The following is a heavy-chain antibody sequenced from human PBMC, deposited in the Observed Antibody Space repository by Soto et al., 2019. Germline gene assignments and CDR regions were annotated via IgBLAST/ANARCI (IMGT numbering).Heavy chain of an antibody. CDR3: ATDAWGREAWTVSLPPDGPG. Sequence: QVQLVQSGAEVKKPGSSVTVSCKAPGGTFSKYTITWVRQAPGQGLEWVGRIIPVEHVAKYAEEFLDRVILTVETSASIAYMELLSMTSEDTVIYYGATDAWGREAWTVSLPPDGPGWGQGTLVTVSS. J-gene: IGHJ4*02. D-gene: IGHD7-27*01. CDR2: IIPVEHVA. CDR1: GGTFSKYT. V-gene: IGHV1-69*08.